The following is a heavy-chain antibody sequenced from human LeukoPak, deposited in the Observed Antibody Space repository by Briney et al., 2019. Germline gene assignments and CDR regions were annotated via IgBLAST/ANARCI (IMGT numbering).Heavy chain of an antibody. CDR2: ISYDGSNK. V-gene: IGHV3-30*18. J-gene: IGHJ4*02. D-gene: IGHD6-13*01. Sequence: GGSLRLSCAASGFTFSSYGMHWVRQAPGKGLEWVAVISYDGSNKYYADSVKGRFTISRDNSKNTLYLQMNSLRAEDTAVYYCAKGGLAAAGTFDYWGQGTLVTVSS. CDR3: AKGGLAAAGTFDY. CDR1: GFTFSSYG.